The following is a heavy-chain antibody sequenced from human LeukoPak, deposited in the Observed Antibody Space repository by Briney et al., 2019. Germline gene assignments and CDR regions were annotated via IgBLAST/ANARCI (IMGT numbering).Heavy chain of an antibody. D-gene: IGHD4-17*01. J-gene: IGHJ4*02. CDR2: IYSGGST. CDR1: GFTVSSNY. Sequence: GGSLRLSCAASGFTVSSNYMSWVRQAPGKGLEWVSVIYSGGSTYYADSVKGRFTISRDNSKNTLYLQMNSLRVEDTAVYYCASDYGDYERDYWGQGTLVTVSS. CDR3: ASDYGDYERDY. V-gene: IGHV3-53*01.